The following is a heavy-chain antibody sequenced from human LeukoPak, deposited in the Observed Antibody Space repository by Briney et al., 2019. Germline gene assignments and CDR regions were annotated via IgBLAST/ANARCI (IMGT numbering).Heavy chain of an antibody. D-gene: IGHD3-10*01. J-gene: IGHJ4*02. CDR1: GGSISSSNYY. V-gene: IGHV4-39*01. CDR2: IYYSGST. CDR3: ARQGGTLLWFGELLSDQNYYFDY. Sequence: PSETLSLTCTVSGGSISSSNYYWGWIRQPPGKGLECIGSIYYSGSTYYNPSLKSRVTISVDTSKNQFSLKLSSVAAADTAVYYCARQGGTLLWFGELLSDQNYYFDYWGQGTLVTVSS.